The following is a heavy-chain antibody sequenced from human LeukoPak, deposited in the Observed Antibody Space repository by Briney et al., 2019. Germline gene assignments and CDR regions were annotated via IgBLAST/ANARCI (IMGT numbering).Heavy chain of an antibody. CDR3: ARVTEYSSSTLGYYYYGMDV. J-gene: IGHJ6*02. CDR1: GGSISSYY. CDR2: IYYSGST. V-gene: IGHV4-59*01. D-gene: IGHD6-6*01. Sequence: SETLSLTCTVSGGSISSYYWSWIRQPPRKGLEWIGYIYYSGSTNYNPSLKSRVTISVDTSKNQFSLKLSSVTAADTAVYYCARVTEYSSSTLGYYYYGMDVWGQGTTVTVSS.